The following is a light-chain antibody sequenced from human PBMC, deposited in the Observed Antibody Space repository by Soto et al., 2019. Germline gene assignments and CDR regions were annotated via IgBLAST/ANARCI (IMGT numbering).Light chain of an antibody. J-gene: IGLJ1*01. CDR3: SSYTNINTRACV. CDR1: SGDIGSYNR. V-gene: IGLV2-14*01. Sequence: QSALTQHASVSGSPGQSITISCTGTSGDIGSYNRVSWYQQHPGKAPKLIIYEVTDRPSGVSNRFSGSKSGNTASLTISGLQAEDEAEYYCSSYTNINTRACVFGTGTKLTVL. CDR2: EVT.